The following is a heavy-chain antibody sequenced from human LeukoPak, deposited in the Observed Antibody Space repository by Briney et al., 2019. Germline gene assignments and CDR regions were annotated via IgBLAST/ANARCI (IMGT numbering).Heavy chain of an antibody. CDR2: ISYSGST. CDR1: GGSISSYY. V-gene: IGHV4-59*01. J-gene: IGHJ4*02. D-gene: IGHD6-19*01. Sequence: SETLSLTCTVSGGSISSYYWSWIRQPPGKGLEWIGYISYSGSTNYNPSLKSRVTISVDTSKNQFSLKLSSVTAADTAVYYCARDRPYSSGWYRFFDYWGQGTLVTVSS. CDR3: ARDRPYSSGWYRFFDY.